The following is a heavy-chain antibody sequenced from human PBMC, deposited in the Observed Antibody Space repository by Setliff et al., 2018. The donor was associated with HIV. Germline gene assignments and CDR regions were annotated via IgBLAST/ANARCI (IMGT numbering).Heavy chain of an antibody. CDR1: GGSFSDYS. CDR3: ARGRCSGGACSGRYSYLHIDV. CDR2: IYHSGRT. Sequence: SETLSLTCADYGGSFSDYSWTWIRRPPGKGLEWIGEIYHSGRTDHNPSLTSRVTMSIDSSKNQFSLRLSSVAVADTAVYYCARGRCSGGACSGRYSYLHIDVWAKGTTVTVSS. J-gene: IGHJ6*03. V-gene: IGHV4-34*01. D-gene: IGHD6-19*01.